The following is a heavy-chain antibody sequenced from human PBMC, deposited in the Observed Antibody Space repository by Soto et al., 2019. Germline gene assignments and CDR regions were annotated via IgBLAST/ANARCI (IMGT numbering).Heavy chain of an antibody. J-gene: IGHJ4*02. Sequence: PSETLSLTCTVSGGSTSSYYWSWIRQPPGKGLEWIGYIYYSGSTNYNPSLKSRVTISVDTSKNQFSLKLSSVTAADTAVYYCAASGVTIFGVDQFDYWGQGTLVTVSS. CDR3: AASGVTIFGVDQFDY. CDR1: GGSTSSYY. CDR2: IYYSGST. V-gene: IGHV4-59*08. D-gene: IGHD3-3*01.